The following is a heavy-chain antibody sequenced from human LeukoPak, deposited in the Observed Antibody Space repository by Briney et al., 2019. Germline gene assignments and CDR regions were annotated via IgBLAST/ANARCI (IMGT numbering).Heavy chain of an antibody. CDR1: GFTVSSNY. D-gene: IGHD6-13*01. CDR3: ARGVRQQLELYYYYGMDV. V-gene: IGHV3-66*01. CDR2: IYSGGST. J-gene: IGHJ6*02. Sequence: PGGSLRLSCAASGFTVSSNYMSWVRQAPGKGLEWDSVIYSGGSTYYADSVKGRFTISRDNSKNTLYLQMNSLRAEDTAVYYCARGVRQQLELYYYYGMDVWGQGTTVTVSS.